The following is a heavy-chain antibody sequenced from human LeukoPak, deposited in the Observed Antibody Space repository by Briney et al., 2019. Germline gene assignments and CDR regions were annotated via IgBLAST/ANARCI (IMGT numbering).Heavy chain of an antibody. Sequence: PSETLSLTCAVYGGSFSGYYWSWIRQPPGKGLEWIGEINHSGSTNYNPSLKSRVTISVDTSKNQFSLKLSSVTAADTAVYYCARGYDSSGYMRPDWFDPWGQGTLVTVSS. CDR1: GGSFSGYY. V-gene: IGHV4-34*01. D-gene: IGHD3-22*01. CDR2: INHSGST. CDR3: ARGYDSSGYMRPDWFDP. J-gene: IGHJ5*02.